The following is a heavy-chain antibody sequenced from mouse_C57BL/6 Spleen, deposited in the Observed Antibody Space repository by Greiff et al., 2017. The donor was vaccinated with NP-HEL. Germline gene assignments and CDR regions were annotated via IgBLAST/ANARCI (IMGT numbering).Heavy chain of an antibody. CDR1: GYTFTDYN. CDR3: ARADYDGSWFAY. Sequence: EVKLMESGPELVKPGASVKIPCKASGYTFTDYNMDWVKQSHGKSLEWIGDINPNNGGTIYNQKFKGKATLTVDKSSSTAYMELRSLTSEDTAVYYCARADYDGSWFAYWGQGTLVTVSA. CDR2: INPNNGGT. V-gene: IGHV1-18*01. D-gene: IGHD2-4*01. J-gene: IGHJ3*01.